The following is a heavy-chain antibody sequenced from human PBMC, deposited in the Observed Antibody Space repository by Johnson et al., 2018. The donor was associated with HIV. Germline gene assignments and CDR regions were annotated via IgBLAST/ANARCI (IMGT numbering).Heavy chain of an antibody. CDR3: TRVGGYRAFDI. V-gene: IGHV3-20*04. CDR1: GFTFDDYG. Sequence: EVQLVESGGGVVRPGGSLRLSCAASGFTFDDYGMSWVRQAPGKGLEWVSGINWNGDTTGYADSVKGRFTISRDTAKNTLHLQMNSLRAEDTAVYYCTRVGGYRAFDIWGQGTMVAVSS. D-gene: IGHD5-18*01. J-gene: IGHJ3*02. CDR2: INWNGDTT.